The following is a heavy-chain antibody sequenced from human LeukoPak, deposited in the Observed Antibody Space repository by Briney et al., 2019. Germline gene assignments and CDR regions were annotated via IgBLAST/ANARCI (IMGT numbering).Heavy chain of an antibody. J-gene: IGHJ4*02. D-gene: IGHD6-6*01. CDR2: ISPTGSTT. CDR3: ARGPNSNWSGLDF. Sequence: GGSLRLSCTASGFSFSGHWMHWARQLPGKGLVWVSRISPTGSTTSYADSVKGRFSVSRDNAKNTLYLQVNNLRAEDTAVYYCARGPNSNWSGLDFWGQGTLLTVFS. CDR1: GFSFSGHW. V-gene: IGHV3-74*01.